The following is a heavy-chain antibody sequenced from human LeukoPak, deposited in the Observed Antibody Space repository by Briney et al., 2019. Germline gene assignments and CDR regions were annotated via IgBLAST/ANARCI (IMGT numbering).Heavy chain of an antibody. CDR1: GGSFSGYY. Sequence: SETLSLTCAVYGGSFSGYYWSWIRQPPGKGLEWIGEINHSGSTNYNPSLKSRVTISVDTSKNQFSLKLSSVTAADTAVYYCARDRITIFGVVINYYYYGMDVWGQGTTVTVSS. CDR2: INHSGST. V-gene: IGHV4-34*01. D-gene: IGHD3-3*01. CDR3: ARDRITIFGVVINYYYYGMDV. J-gene: IGHJ6*02.